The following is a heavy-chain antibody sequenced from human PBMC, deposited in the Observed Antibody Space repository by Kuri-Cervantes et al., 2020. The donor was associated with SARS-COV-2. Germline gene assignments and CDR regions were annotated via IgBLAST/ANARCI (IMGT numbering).Heavy chain of an antibody. CDR1: GSTFSSYG. CDR2: ISYDGSNK. D-gene: IGHD5-12*01. J-gene: IGHJ6*01. CDR3: AKCFLSLGYGCSGFEAGLDD. Sequence: GGSLRLSCAASGSTFSSYGMHWVRQAPGKGLEWVAVISYDGSNKYYADSVKGRFTISRDNSKNTLYLQMNSLRTEDTAVYYCAKCFLSLGYGCSGFEAGLDDWGQGTPVTVSS. V-gene: IGHV3-30*18.